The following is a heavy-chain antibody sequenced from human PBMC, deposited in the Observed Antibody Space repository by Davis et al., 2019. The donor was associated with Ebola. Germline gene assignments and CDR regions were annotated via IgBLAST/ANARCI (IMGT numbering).Heavy chain of an antibody. CDR3: ARDRGMITFGGTLDY. CDR2: ISAYNGNT. CDR1: GYTFTIYG. D-gene: IGHD3-16*01. V-gene: IGHV1-18*01. J-gene: IGHJ4*02. Sequence: ASVKVSCKASGYTFTIYGISWVRQAPGQGLEWMGWISAYNGNTNYAQKLQGRVTMTTDTSTSTAYMELRSLRSDDTAVYYCARDRGMITFGGTLDYWGQGTLVTVSS.